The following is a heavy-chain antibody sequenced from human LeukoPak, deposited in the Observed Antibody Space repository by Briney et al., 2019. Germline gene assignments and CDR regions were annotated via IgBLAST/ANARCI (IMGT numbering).Heavy chain of an antibody. Sequence: GGSLRLSCAASGFTFSSYGMHWVRQAPGKGLEWVAVIWYDGSNKYYADSVKGRFTISRDNSRNTLYLQMNSLRAEDTAVYYCARDFCSSTSCYTDYYYYYYGMDVWGQGTTVTVSS. CDR3: ARDFCSSTSCYTDYYYYYYGMDV. CDR1: GFTFSSYG. CDR2: IWYDGSNK. V-gene: IGHV3-33*01. J-gene: IGHJ6*02. D-gene: IGHD2-2*02.